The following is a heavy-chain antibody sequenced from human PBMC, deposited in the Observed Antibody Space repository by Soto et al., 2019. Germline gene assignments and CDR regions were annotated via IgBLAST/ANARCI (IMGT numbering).Heavy chain of an antibody. CDR1: GGTFSSYA. Sequence: GASVKVSCKASGGTFSSYAISWVRQAPGQGLEWMGGIIPIFGTANYAQKFQGRVTITRDKSTSTAYMELSSLRSEDTAVYYCASHYRGSYYLTTENRGVPWGQPTPGTVS. V-gene: IGHV1-69*05. D-gene: IGHD1-26*01. J-gene: IGHJ5*02. CDR2: IIPIFGTA. CDR3: ASHYRGSYYLTTENRGVP.